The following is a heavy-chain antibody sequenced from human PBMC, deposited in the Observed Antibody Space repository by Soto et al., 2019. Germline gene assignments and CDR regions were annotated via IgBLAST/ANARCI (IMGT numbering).Heavy chain of an antibody. J-gene: IGHJ4*01. CDR3: ARDSQGYYYGSGTYYTGEIHY. Sequence: ASVKVSCKASGYTFTSYAMHWVRQAPGQRLEWMGWINAGNGNTKYSQKFQGRVTITRDTSASTAYMELSSLRSEDTAVYYCARDSQGYYYGSGTYYTGEIHYWGQ. V-gene: IGHV1-3*01. D-gene: IGHD3-10*01. CDR1: GYTFTSYA. CDR2: INAGNGNT.